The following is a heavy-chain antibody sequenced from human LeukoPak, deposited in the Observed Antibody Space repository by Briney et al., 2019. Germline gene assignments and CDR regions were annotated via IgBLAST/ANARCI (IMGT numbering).Heavy chain of an antibody. CDR1: GYTFTGYH. J-gene: IGHJ5*02. D-gene: IGHD6-19*01. CDR3: ARYSSGWYEDWFDP. CDR2: INPNSGGT. V-gene: IGHV1-2*02. Sequence: GASVKVSCKASGYTFTGYHIHWVRQAPGQGLEWMGWINPNSGGTNYAQKFQGRVTMTRDTSISTAYMELSRLRSDDTAVYYCARYSSGWYEDWFDPWGQGTLVTVSS.